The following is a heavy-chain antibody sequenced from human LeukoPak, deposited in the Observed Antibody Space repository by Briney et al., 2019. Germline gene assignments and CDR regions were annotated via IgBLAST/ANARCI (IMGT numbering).Heavy chain of an antibody. V-gene: IGHV3-53*01. CDR3: ARVVPATVGFDFDY. D-gene: IGHD1-26*01. J-gene: IGHJ4*02. Sequence: GGSLRLSCAASGFTVSSNYMNWVRQTPGKGLEWVSGIYTGGSTFYADSVKGRFTISRDNAKNTLYLQMNSLRAEDTAVYYCARVVPATVGFDFDYWGQGTLVTVSS. CDR2: IYTGGST. CDR1: GFTVSSNY.